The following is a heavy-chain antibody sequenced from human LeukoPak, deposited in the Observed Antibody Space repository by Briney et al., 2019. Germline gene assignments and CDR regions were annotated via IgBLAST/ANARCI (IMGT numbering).Heavy chain of an antibody. D-gene: IGHD3-16*01. Sequence: PSETLSLTCAVYGGSFSGYYWSWIRQPPGKGLEWIGEINHSGSTNYNPSLKSRVTISVDTSKNQFSLKLSSVTAADTAVYYCARDTSYVPFDYWGQGTLVTVSS. CDR1: GGSFSGYY. J-gene: IGHJ4*02. CDR3: ARDTSYVPFDY. V-gene: IGHV4-34*01. CDR2: INHSGST.